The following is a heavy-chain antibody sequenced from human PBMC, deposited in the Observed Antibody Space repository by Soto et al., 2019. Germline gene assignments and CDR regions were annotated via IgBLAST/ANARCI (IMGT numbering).Heavy chain of an antibody. V-gene: IGHV3-30-3*01. CDR1: EFSFSSYA. CDR3: ARNFDTIIYYFDY. D-gene: IGHD3-9*01. CDR2: ISFNGNSL. J-gene: IGHJ4*02. Sequence: PGGSLRLSCTASEFSFSSYAMHWIRQSPGKGLEWVAVISFNGNSLHYADSVKDRFTISRDNSKSTLYLQMNNMRTEDTAVYYCARNFDTIIYYFDYWGQGTLVTVSS.